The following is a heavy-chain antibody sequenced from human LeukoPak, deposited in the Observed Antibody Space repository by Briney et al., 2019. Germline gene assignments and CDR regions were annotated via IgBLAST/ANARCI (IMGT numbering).Heavy chain of an antibody. CDR1: GFTFSSYA. CDR2: ISGSGVTT. J-gene: IGHJ1*01. CDR3: AKKVVVGATSPYSDFQD. D-gene: IGHD1-26*01. Sequence: GGTLRLSCVASGFTFSSYAMSWVRQAPGKGLEWVSAISGSGVTTHYAGSVKGRFSISRDNSKNTLYLQMNSLRAEDTALYYCAKKVVVGATSPYSDFQDWGQGTLVTVSS. V-gene: IGHV3-23*01.